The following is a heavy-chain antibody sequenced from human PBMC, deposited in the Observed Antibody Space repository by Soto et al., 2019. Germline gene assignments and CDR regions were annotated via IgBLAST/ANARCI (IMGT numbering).Heavy chain of an antibody. CDR2: ISSSGTYI. Sequence: QLVESGGGLVKPGGSLRLSCAASGITFSGYNMNWVRQALGKGLEWVSSISSSGTYIHHADSVKGRFTIYRDNAKNSLYLQMGSSRAEETAVYHCDRDRPSRDSFYFGLDVWGQGTTVTVSS. V-gene: IGHV3-21*06. CDR3: DRDRPSRDSFYFGLDV. D-gene: IGHD6-13*01. J-gene: IGHJ6*02. CDR1: GITFSGYN.